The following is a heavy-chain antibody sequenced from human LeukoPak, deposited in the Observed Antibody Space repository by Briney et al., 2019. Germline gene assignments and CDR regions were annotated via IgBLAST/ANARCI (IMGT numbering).Heavy chain of an antibody. CDR2: ISAYNGNT. CDR3: ARDGVQFYTNGWYADY. CDR1: GYSFTSYG. D-gene: IGHD6-19*01. Sequence: ASVKVSCKASGYSFTSYGISWVRQAPGQGLEWMGWISAYNGNTYYTQNLQGRVTMTRDTSTGTAYMELRSLRSDDTAVYYCARDGVQFYTNGWYADYWGQGTLVTVSS. J-gene: IGHJ4*02. V-gene: IGHV1-18*01.